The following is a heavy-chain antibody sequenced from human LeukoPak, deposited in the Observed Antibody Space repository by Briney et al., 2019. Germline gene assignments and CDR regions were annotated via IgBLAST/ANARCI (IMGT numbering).Heavy chain of an antibody. Sequence: ASVKVSCKASGGTFSSYAISWVRQAPGQGLEWMGWISAYNGNTNYAQRLQGRVTMTTDTSTSTAYMELRSLRSDDTAVYYCARDRDYGDYNTQDLFVYWGQGTLVTVSS. J-gene: IGHJ4*02. D-gene: IGHD4-17*01. CDR1: GGTFSSYA. CDR3: ARDRDYGDYNTQDLFVY. V-gene: IGHV1-18*01. CDR2: ISAYNGNT.